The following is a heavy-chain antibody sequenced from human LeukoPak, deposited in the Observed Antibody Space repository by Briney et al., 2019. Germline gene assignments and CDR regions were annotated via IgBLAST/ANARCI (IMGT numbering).Heavy chain of an antibody. CDR3: ARVDGDYGVYYFDY. J-gene: IGHJ4*02. CDR2: IYHSGST. D-gene: IGHD4-17*01. CDR1: GGSISSGGYS. V-gene: IGHV4-30-2*01. Sequence: PSETLSLTCAVSGGSISSGGYSWSWIRQPPGKGLEWIGYIYHSGSTYYNPSLKSRVTISVDRSKNQFSLKLSSVTAADTAVYYCARVDGDYGVYYFDYWGQGTLVTVSS.